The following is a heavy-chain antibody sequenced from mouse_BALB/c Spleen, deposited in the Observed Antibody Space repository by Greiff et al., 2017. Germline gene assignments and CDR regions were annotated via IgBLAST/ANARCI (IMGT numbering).Heavy chain of an antibody. J-gene: IGHJ3*01. Sequence: DVQLQESGPGLVKPSQSLSLTCTVTGYSITSDYAWNWIRQFPGNKLEWMGYISYSGSTSYNPSLKSRISITRDTSKNQFFLQLNSVTTEDTATYYCATGRGFAYWGQGTLVTVSA. CDR3: ATGRGFAY. D-gene: IGHD4-1*01. CDR2: ISYSGST. V-gene: IGHV3-2*02. CDR1: GYSITSDYA.